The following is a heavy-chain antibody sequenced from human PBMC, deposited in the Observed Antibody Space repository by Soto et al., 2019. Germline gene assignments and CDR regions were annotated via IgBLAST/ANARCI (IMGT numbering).Heavy chain of an antibody. CDR3: AKALESPGSSSWHFDY. D-gene: IGHD6-13*01. CDR1: GFTFSSYA. V-gene: IGHV3-23*01. CDR2: ISGSGGST. Sequence: GGSLRLSCAASGFTFSSYAMSWVRQAPGKGLEWVSAISGSGGSTYYADSVKGRFTISRDNSKNTLYLQMNSLRAEDTAVYYCAKALESPGSSSWHFDYWGQGTLVTVSS. J-gene: IGHJ4*02.